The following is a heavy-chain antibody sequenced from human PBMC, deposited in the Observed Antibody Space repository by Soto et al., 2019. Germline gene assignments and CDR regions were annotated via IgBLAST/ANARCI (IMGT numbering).Heavy chain of an antibody. CDR3: AKDRLRAGGLVPIALDAFDT. J-gene: IGHJ3*02. D-gene: IGHD6-19*01. Sequence: PGGSLRLSWVVSGFSITKYVMHGVGQAPGKGLGWVAVISHDGSNKKYVDSVKGRFTISRDNSRNTLYLQMNFLRAEDTAVYYCAKDRLRAGGLVPIALDAFDTWGQGTMVTVSS. CDR2: ISHDGSNK. V-gene: IGHV3-30*18. CDR1: GFSITKYV.